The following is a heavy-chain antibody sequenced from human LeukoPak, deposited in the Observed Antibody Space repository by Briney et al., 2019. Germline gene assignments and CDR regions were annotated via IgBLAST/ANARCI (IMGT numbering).Heavy chain of an antibody. CDR2: VYTSGST. J-gene: IGHJ4*02. CDR1: GGSISSYY. D-gene: IGHD6-6*01. V-gene: IGHV4-4*07. CDR3: AASSSSSGYFDY. Sequence: SETLSLXCTVSGGSISSYYWSWIRQPAGKGLQWMGRVYTSGSTNYNPSLKSRVTMSADTSKNQFSLKLSSVTAADTAVYYCAASSSSSGYFDYWGQGTLVTVSS.